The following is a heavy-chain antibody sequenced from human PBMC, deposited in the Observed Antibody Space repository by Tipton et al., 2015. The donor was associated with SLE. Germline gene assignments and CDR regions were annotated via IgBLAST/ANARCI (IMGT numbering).Heavy chain of an antibody. Sequence: GSLRLSCAVSGFTFSSYWMSWVRQAPGKGLEWMANIKQDGSEKYYVDSVKGRFTTSRDNAKNSLYLQMNSLRAEDTAVYYCVRVVDCGGDCSPGAFDMWGQGTMVTVSS. V-gene: IGHV3-7*01. CDR1: GFTFSSYW. CDR2: IKQDGSEK. CDR3: VRVVDCGGDCSPGAFDM. D-gene: IGHD2-21*01. J-gene: IGHJ3*02.